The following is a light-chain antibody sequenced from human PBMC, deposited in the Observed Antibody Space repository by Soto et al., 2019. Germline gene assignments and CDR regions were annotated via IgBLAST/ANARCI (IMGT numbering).Light chain of an antibody. J-gene: IGKJ2*01. V-gene: IGKV3-20*01. Sequence: IVLTQSPGTLSLSPGERVTLPCRASRSVSTNYLAWYQQKPGQAPRLLIYGASIRATGTPDRFSGSGSGTDFTLTISRLEPEDFAMYYCQQYGSSYTFGQGTKLDI. CDR2: GAS. CDR1: RSVSTNY. CDR3: QQYGSSYT.